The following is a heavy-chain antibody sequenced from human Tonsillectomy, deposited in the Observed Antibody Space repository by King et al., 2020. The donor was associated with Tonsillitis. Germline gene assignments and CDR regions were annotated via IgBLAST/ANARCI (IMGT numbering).Heavy chain of an antibody. V-gene: IGHV3-13*01. Sequence: VQLVESGGGLVQPGGSLRLSCAASGFTFSSFDMHWVRQPIGKGLEWVSAIGSAGETHYPASVKGRVTISRENAKKSVYLQMNSLRAEDTAIYYCARETDRRFCTSTSCWGYMDVWGKGTTVTVSS. CDR1: GFTFSSFD. CDR3: ARETDRRFCTSTSCWGYMDV. J-gene: IGHJ6*03. CDR2: IGSAGET. D-gene: IGHD2-2*01.